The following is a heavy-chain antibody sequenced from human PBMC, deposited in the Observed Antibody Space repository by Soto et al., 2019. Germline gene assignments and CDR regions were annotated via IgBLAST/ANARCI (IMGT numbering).Heavy chain of an antibody. Sequence: QVQLVQSGAEVKKPGASVKVSCKVSGYTFTNYGISWVRQTPGQGLEWMGWLSTFDGSTNYAQKLQGRVTMTTDISTTTAYMDLRSLRSDGTAVYYCARDVGHYYDGSGYKIFFDYWGQGTLVTISS. V-gene: IGHV1-18*01. CDR1: GYTFTNYG. CDR2: LSTFDGST. J-gene: IGHJ4*02. D-gene: IGHD3-22*01. CDR3: ARDVGHYYDGSGYKIFFDY.